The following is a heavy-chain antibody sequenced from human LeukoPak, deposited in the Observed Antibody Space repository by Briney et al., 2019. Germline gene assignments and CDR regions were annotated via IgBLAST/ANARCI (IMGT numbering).Heavy chain of an antibody. V-gene: IGHV4-4*07. CDR2: IYTSGST. Sequence: SETLSLTCTVSGASIHDDHFTWIRQPPGRGLEWIGRIYTSGSTNYNPSLKSRVTMSVDTSKNQFSLKLSSVTAADTAVYYCARDRDIVVVPAAIEHAFDIWGQGTMVTVSS. D-gene: IGHD2-2*02. CDR1: GASIHDDH. J-gene: IGHJ3*02. CDR3: ARDRDIVVVPAAIEHAFDI.